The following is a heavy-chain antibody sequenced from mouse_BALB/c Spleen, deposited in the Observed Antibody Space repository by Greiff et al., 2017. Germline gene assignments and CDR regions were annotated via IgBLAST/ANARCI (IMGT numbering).Heavy chain of an antibody. CDR2: INPYNGDT. Sequence: VQLQQSGPELVKPGASVKISCKASGYSFTGYFMNWVKQSHGKSLEWIGRINPYNGDTFYNQKFKGKAKLTAVTSTSTAYMELSSLTNEDSSVYYCTRSGVRESMDYWGQGTSVTVSS. CDR3: TRSGVRESMDY. V-gene: IGHV1-20*01. J-gene: IGHJ4*01. D-gene: IGHD2-14*01. CDR1: GYSFTGYF.